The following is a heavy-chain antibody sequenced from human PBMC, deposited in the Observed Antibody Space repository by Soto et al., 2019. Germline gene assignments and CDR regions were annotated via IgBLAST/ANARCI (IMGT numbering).Heavy chain of an antibody. CDR3: AREPKRSTGYSSDTTFDY. CDR1: GYSFTSYW. V-gene: IGHV5-10-1*01. J-gene: IGHJ4*02. CDR2: IDPSDSYT. D-gene: IGHD6-25*01. Sequence: EVQLVQSGAEVKKPGESLRISCTGSGYSFTSYWINWVRQMPGKGLEWMGRIDPSDSYTNYSPSFQGHVTISADKSISTAYLQWSSLKASDTAMYYCAREPKRSTGYSSDTTFDYWGQGTLVTVSS.